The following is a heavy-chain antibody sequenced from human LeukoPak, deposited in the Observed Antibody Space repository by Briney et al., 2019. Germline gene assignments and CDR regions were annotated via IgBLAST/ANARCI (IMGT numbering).Heavy chain of an antibody. CDR3: TTVGTMLRGFDS. J-gene: IGHJ4*02. D-gene: IGHD3-10*01. CDR1: GFTFSDYY. CDR2: ISSSGSTI. V-gene: IGHV3-11*01. Sequence: GSLRLSCAASGFTFSDYYMSWIRQAPGKGLEWVSYISSSGSTIYYADSVKGRFTISRDNAKNSLYLQMNSLKTEDTAVYYCTTVGTMLRGFDSWGQGTLVTVSS.